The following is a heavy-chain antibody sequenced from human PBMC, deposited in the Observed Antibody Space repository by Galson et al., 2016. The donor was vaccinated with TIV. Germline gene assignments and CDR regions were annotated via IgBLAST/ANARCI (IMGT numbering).Heavy chain of an antibody. J-gene: IGHJ4*02. CDR1: GFSFKDYA. D-gene: IGHD3-10*01. CDR2: ISWKSYYI. V-gene: IGHV3-9*01. CDR3: VKGDYHGSGGYCDY. Sequence: SLRLSCAASGFSFKDYAMHWVRQTPGKGLEWVSVISWKSYYINYAGSVKGRFTMSRDNAKNSLYLQMNSLRPEDTAFYYCVKGDYHGSGGYCDYWGRGTLV.